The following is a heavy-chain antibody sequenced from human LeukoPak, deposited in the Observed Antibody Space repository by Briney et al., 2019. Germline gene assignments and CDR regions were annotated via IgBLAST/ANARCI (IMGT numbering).Heavy chain of an antibody. Sequence: GGSLRLSCAASGFTFSSYAMSWVRQAPGKGLEWVSAISGSGGSTYYADSVKGRFTISRDNSKNTLYLQMNSLRAEDTAVYYCAKGTPYYDFWSGYYDYWGQGTRVTVSS. V-gene: IGHV3-23*01. D-gene: IGHD3-3*01. CDR1: GFTFSSYA. CDR2: ISGSGGST. J-gene: IGHJ4*02. CDR3: AKGTPYYDFWSGYYDY.